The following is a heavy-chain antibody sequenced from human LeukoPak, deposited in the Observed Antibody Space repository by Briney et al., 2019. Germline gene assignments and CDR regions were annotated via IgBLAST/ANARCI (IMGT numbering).Heavy chain of an antibody. CDR1: GYSFTDYW. J-gene: IGHJ4*02. V-gene: IGHV5-51*01. CDR2: IYPADSDT. CDR3: ARHFSADSTNSVPVAYHLDH. Sequence: GESLMISCKGSGYSFTDYWIGWVRQMPGKGLEWMAIIYPADSDTRYSPSFQGHVTISADKSISTAYLQWSSLKASDTAMYFCARHFSADSTNSVPVAYHLDHWGQGTLVTVSS. D-gene: IGHD4-11*01.